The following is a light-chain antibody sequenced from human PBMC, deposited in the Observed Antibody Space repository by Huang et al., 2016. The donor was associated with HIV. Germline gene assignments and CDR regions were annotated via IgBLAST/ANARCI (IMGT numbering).Light chain of an antibody. CDR2: GAS. Sequence: DIVMTQSPDSLDVSLGERATITCRSSQSIFNSFNNKNYLAWYQLKPGQPPKLLINGASIRESGVPDRFSGSGSGTDFSPTISSLQTEDVAVYSCQQFYGYPFTFGPGTRIHI. J-gene: IGKJ3*01. CDR3: QQFYGYPFT. V-gene: IGKV4-1*01. CDR1: QSIFNSFNNKNY.